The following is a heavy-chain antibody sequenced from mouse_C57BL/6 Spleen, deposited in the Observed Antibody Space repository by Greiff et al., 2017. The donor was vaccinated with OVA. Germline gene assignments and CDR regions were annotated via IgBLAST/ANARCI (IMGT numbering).Heavy chain of an antibody. CDR1: GYTFTDYE. Sequence: QVQLQQSGAELVRPGASVTLSCKASGYTFTDYEMHWVKQTPVPGLEWIGAIDPETGGTAYNQKFKGTATLTADKSSSTAYMELRSLTSEDSAVYYCTRRDYYGSSPYYFDYWGQGTTLTVSS. V-gene: IGHV1-15*01. CDR2: IDPETGGT. D-gene: IGHD1-1*01. J-gene: IGHJ2*01. CDR3: TRRDYYGSSPYYFDY.